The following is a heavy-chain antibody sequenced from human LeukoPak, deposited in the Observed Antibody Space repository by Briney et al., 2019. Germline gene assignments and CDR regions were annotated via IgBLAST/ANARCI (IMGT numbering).Heavy chain of an antibody. J-gene: IGHJ6*02. V-gene: IGHV3-15*01. CDR1: GFTFSNAW. CDR3: TTDNAPGMDV. CDR2: IRDKPDGGTT. D-gene: IGHD2-2*01. Sequence: GGSLRLSCAASGFTFSNAWMSWVRQGPGKGVEGGGLIRDKPDGGTTDYAAPVKGRFTISRDDSKSMLYLQMNSLKTEDTAVYYCTTDNAPGMDVWGQGTTVTVSS.